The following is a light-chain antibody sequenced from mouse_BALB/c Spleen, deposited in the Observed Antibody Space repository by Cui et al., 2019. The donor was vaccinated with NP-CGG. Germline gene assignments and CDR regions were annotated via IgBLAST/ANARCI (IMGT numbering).Light chain of an antibody. V-gene: IGLV1*01. Sequence: QTAGTQVSAPTTSPGETVTLTCRSSTGAVTTSNYANWVQEKPDHLFTGLIGGTKNRAPGVPARFSGSLIGDKAVLTITGAQTEDEAIYFCALWYSNHWVFGGGTKLTVL. J-gene: IGLJ1*01. CDR3: ALWYSNHWV. CDR2: GTK. CDR1: TGAVTTSNY.